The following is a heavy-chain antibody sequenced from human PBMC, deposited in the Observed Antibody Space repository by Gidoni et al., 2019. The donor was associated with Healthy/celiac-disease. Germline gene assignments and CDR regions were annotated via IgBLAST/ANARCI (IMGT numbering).Heavy chain of an antibody. V-gene: IGHV4-59*01. Sequence: QVQLQESGPGLVKPSETLSLTCTVSGGSISSYYWSWIRQPPRKGLEWIGYIYYSGSTNYNPSLKSRVTISVDTSKNQFSLKLSSVTAADTAVYYCARDRGAEDPYYYYGMDVWGQGTTVTVSS. J-gene: IGHJ6*02. CDR2: IYYSGST. D-gene: IGHD2-15*01. CDR1: GGSISSYY. CDR3: ARDRGAEDPYYYYGMDV.